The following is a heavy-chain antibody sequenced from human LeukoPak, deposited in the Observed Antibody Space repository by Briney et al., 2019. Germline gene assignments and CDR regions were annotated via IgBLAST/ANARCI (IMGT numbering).Heavy chain of an antibody. CDR3: ASSPGGTGAFDI. Sequence: SETLSLTCTVSGGSISTYYWSWIRQPPGKGLEWIGYIYYSGSTNYNPSLKGRVTISVDTSKNQFSLKLSSVTAADTAVYYCASSPGGTGAFDIWGQGTKVTVSS. CDR1: GGSISTYY. V-gene: IGHV4-59*01. D-gene: IGHD1-1*01. CDR2: IYYSGST. J-gene: IGHJ3*02.